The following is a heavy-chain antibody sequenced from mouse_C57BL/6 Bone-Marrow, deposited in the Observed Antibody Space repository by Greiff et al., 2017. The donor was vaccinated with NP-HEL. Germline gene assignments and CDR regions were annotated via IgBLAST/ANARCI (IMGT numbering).Heavy chain of an antibody. CDR3: ERQGDC. CDR2: ISSGGSYT. Sequence: EVKLVESGGDLVKPGGSLKLSCAASGFTFSSYGMSWVRQTPDKRLEWVATISSGGSYTYYTDSVKGRFTISRDNAKHTLYLQKSSRKSEDTAMYYCERQGDCWGQGTLVTVSA. D-gene: IGHD3-3*01. CDR1: GFTFSSYG. J-gene: IGHJ3*01. V-gene: IGHV5-6*02.